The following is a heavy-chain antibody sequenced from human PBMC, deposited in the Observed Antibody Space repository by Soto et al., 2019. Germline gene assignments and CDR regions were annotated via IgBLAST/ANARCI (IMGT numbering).Heavy chain of an antibody. J-gene: IGHJ4*02. Sequence: PSETLSLTCTVSGGAISSYYWSWIRQPPGKGLEWIGYIYYSGSTNYNPSLKSRVTISVDTSKNQFSLKLTSVTAADTAVYYCARPYCTGGSCRYAFDSWGQGTLVTVS. CDR2: IYYSGST. V-gene: IGHV4-59*08. D-gene: IGHD2-15*01. CDR1: GGAISSYY. CDR3: ARPYCTGGSCRYAFDS.